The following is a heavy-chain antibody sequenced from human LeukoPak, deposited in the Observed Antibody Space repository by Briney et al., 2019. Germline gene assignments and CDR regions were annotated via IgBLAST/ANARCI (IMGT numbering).Heavy chain of an antibody. D-gene: IGHD2-8*01. CDR2: ISYDGSNK. V-gene: IGHV3-30-3*01. CDR1: GFTFSSYA. J-gene: IGHJ4*02. CDR3: ARDIVLMVYAPRGPFDY. Sequence: AGGSLRLSCAASGFTFSSYAMHWVRQAPGKGLEWVAVISYDGSNKYYADSVKGRFTISRDNSKNTLYLQMNSLRAEDTAVYYCARDIVLMVYAPRGPFDYWGQGTLVTVSS.